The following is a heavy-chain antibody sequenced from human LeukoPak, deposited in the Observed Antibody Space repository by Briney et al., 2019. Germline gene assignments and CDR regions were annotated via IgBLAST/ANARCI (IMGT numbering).Heavy chain of an antibody. Sequence: GGSLRLSCAASGFTVSSNYMSWVRQAPGKGLEWVSSISSSSSYIYYADSVKGRFTISRDNAKNSLYLQMNSLRAEDTAVYYCAREILEPGKTHEYWGQGTLVTVSS. V-gene: IGHV3-21*01. CDR3: AREILEPGKTHEY. CDR1: GFTVSSNY. D-gene: IGHD1-1*01. J-gene: IGHJ4*02. CDR2: ISSSSSYI.